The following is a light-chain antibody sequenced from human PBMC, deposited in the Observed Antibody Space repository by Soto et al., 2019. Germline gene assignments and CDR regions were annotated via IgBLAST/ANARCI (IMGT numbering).Light chain of an antibody. CDR2: GTS. CDR1: QSISSN. CDR3: QQYNTWSSIT. V-gene: IGKV3-15*01. J-gene: IGKJ5*01. Sequence: EIVMTQSPATLSVSPGERVTLSCRASQSISSNLAWYQQKPGQAPSLLMYGTSTRATGIPARFSGSGSGTELTITISSLQSEDVAVDYCQQYNTWSSITFGQGTQLEIK.